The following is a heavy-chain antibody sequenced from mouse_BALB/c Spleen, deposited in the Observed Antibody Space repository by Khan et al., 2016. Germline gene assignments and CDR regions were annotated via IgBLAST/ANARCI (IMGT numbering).Heavy chain of an antibody. V-gene: IGHV3-1*02. CDR2: IHYSGST. D-gene: IGHD1-1*01. J-gene: IGHJ3*01. Sequence: EVQLQESGPDLVKPSQSLSLTCTVTGYSITSGYSWHWLRPFPGNKLEWMGYIHYSGSTNSNPSLKSRISITRDTSKNQFFLQLNSVTTEDTATYCGARPLTTGFAYWGQGTLVTVSA. CDR1: GYSITSGYS. CDR3: ARPLTTGFAY.